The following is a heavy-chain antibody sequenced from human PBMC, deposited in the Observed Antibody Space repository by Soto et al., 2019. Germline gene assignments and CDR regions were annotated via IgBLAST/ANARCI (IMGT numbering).Heavy chain of an antibody. CDR2: ILHDETP. CDR3: AKDLFPTSGQRFFFES. J-gene: IGHJ4*02. Sequence: GGSLILSCAASGFTFSTYAMTWVGQAPGRGLEWVSTILHDETPFYTDSVKGRFTISRDNVRGTLYLQMNGLRVEDAALYYCAKDLFPTSGQRFFFESWGQGSLVTVSS. CDR1: GFTFSTYA. D-gene: IGHD2-21*01. V-gene: IGHV3-23*01.